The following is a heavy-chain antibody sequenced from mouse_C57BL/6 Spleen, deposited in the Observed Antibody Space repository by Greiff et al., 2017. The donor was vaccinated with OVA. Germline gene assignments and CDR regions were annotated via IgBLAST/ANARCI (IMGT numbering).Heavy chain of an antibody. CDR3: AKNSPHYYGSSYGDAMDY. CDR1: GFSLTSYG. Sequence: QVQLQQSGPGLVQPSQSLSITCTVSGFSLTSYGVHWVRQSPGKGLEWLGVIWRGGSTDYNAAFMPRLSITKDNSKSQVFFKMNSLQADHTAIYYCAKNSPHYYGSSYGDAMDYWGQGTSVTVSS. D-gene: IGHD1-1*01. V-gene: IGHV2-5*01. CDR2: IWRGGST. J-gene: IGHJ4*01.